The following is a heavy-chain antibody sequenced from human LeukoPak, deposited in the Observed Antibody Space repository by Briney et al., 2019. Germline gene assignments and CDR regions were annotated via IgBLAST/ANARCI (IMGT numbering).Heavy chain of an antibody. D-gene: IGHD3-22*01. CDR3: ARDWGAYYRFFDY. Sequence: GGSLRLYCEASGFSMSVYWVSWVRQAPGKGLEWVGNIKQDGSERNYVDSVKGRFTISRDNAKKSLYLQMDSLRAEDAAVYYCARDWGAYYRFFDYWGQGTLVTVSS. CDR2: IKQDGSER. J-gene: IGHJ4*02. CDR1: GFSMSVYW. V-gene: IGHV3-7*01.